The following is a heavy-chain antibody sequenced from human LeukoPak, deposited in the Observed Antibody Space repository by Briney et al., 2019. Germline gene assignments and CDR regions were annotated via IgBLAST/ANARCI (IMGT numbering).Heavy chain of an antibody. CDR3: ARDETYDYESNGYLDF. CDR1: GFTFSDYY. Sequence: GGSLRLSCAASGFTFSDYYMSWIRQAPGKGLEWVSYISSSADSVKGRFTISRDNAKNLVYLQMSSLRAEDTAIYYCARDETYDYESNGYLDFWGQGTVVTVSS. J-gene: IGHJ4*02. CDR2: ISSS. D-gene: IGHD3-22*01. V-gene: IGHV3-11*06.